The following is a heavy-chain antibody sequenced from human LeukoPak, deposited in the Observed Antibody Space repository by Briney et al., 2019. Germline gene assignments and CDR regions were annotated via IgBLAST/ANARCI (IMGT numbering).Heavy chain of an antibody. Sequence: SETLSLTCTVSGGSISSYYWSWIRQPPGKGLEWIGYIYYSGSTNYNPSLKSRVTISVDTSKNQFSLRLSSVTAADTAVYFCARAVVVIGAPRFDPWGQGTLVTVSS. D-gene: IGHD2-15*01. J-gene: IGHJ5*02. V-gene: IGHV4-59*01. CDR1: GGSISSYY. CDR3: ARAVVVIGAPRFDP. CDR2: IYYSGST.